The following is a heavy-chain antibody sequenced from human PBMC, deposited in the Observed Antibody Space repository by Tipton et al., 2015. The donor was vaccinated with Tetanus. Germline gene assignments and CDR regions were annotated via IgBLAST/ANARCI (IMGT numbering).Heavy chain of an antibody. CDR2: ISNGNP. CDR3: ARGITDGYFRRLDY. Sequence: LSLTCTVSRGPISSYYWSWIRQPAGKGLEWIGHISNGNPDYTPSLKSRLTLSADTSKNELSLKLQSVTAADAAVYYCARGITDGYFRRLDYWGQGTRVAVSP. D-gene: IGHD2/OR15-2a*01. V-gene: IGHV4-4*07. CDR1: RGPISSYY. J-gene: IGHJ4*02.